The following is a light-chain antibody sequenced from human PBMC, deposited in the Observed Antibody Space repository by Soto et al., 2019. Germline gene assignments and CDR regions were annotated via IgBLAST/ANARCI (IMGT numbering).Light chain of an antibody. CDR1: QSISAE. V-gene: IGKV1-5*03. Sequence: DIQMTQSPSTLSASVGDRVTITCRASQSISAELAWYQQKPGKAHNLLIYKTSNLESGVPSRFSGSGAGTEFSLTISSLQPDDFATYYCQKYNSYGSWKFGQGTKVEVK. J-gene: IGKJ1*01. CDR3: QKYNSYGSWK. CDR2: KTS.